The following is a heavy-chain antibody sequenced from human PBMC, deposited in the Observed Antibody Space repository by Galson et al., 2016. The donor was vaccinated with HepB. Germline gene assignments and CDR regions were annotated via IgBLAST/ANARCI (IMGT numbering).Heavy chain of an antibody. Sequence: SETLSLTCTVSGGSVSGGSYSWNWIRQPPGKGLEWLSYIYYTGSTNYNPSLKSRVNISLDTSKNQFSLKLASVSAADMAVYYCARGGSAAFDIWGQGTMVTVSS. CDR3: ARGGSAAFDI. V-gene: IGHV4-61*01. CDR1: GGSVSGGSYS. CDR2: IYYTGST. J-gene: IGHJ3*02.